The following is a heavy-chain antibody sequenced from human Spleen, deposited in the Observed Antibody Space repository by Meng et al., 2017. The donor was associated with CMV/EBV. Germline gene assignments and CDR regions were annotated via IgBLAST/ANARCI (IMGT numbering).Heavy chain of an antibody. Sequence: GGSLRLSCAASGLTFSYYGMHWVRQAPGKGLEWVAFVRYDGSDKQYADSVKGRITISRDNSKNTLYLQMNSLRAEDTAVYYCAKAYLASNYPWDWFDPWGQGTLVTVSS. D-gene: IGHD4-11*01. V-gene: IGHV3-30*02. CDR3: AKAYLASNYPWDWFDP. J-gene: IGHJ5*02. CDR2: VRYDGSDK. CDR1: GLTFSYYG.